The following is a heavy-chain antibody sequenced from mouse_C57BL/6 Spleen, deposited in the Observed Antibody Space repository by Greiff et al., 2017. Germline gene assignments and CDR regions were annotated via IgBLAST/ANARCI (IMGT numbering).Heavy chain of an antibody. CDR1: GFTFSSYA. J-gene: IGHJ3*01. V-gene: IGHV5-9-1*02. D-gene: IGHD4-1*01. CDR2: ISSGGDYI. CDR3: TIWDGAWFAY. Sequence: EVKLMESGEGLVKPGGSLKLSCAASGFTFSSYAMSWVRQTPEKRLEWVAYISSGGDYIYYADTVKGRFTISRDNARNTLYLQMSSLKSEDTAMYYCTIWDGAWFAYWGQGTLVTVSA.